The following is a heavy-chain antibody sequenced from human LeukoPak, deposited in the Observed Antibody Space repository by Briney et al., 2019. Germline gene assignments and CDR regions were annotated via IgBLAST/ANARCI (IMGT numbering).Heavy chain of an antibody. V-gene: IGHV1-2*02. CDR1: GYTFTGYY. CDR2: INPNSGGT. CDR3: ARRSPYYYDSSGYYGY. D-gene: IGHD3-22*01. J-gene: IGHJ4*02. Sequence: ASVKVSCKASGYTFTGYYMHWVRQAPGQGLEWMGWINPNSGGTNYAQKFQGRVTMTRDTSISTAYMELSRLRSDDTAVYYCARRSPYYYDSSGYYGYWGQGTLVTVSS.